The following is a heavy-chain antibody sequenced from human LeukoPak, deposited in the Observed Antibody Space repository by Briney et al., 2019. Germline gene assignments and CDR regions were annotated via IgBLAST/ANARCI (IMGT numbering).Heavy chain of an antibody. Sequence: GGSRRLSCAASGFTFSYHWMAWVRQAPGKGLEWVASIKLDGSEQYYLDSVRGRFAISRDNAKNLMNLQMNILRAEDTAIYYCARDGGIMNAFDVWGQGTAVTVSS. D-gene: IGHD1-26*01. CDR1: GFTFSYHW. J-gene: IGHJ3*01. V-gene: IGHV3-7*01. CDR3: ARDGGIMNAFDV. CDR2: IKLDGSEQ.